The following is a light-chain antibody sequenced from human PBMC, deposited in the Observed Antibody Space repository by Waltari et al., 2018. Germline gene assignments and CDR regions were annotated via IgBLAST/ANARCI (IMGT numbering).Light chain of an antibody. CDR1: HSINNN. CDR2: AAS. Sequence: EIVMTQPPAPLSLSPGEGAPLPCRASHSINNNLAWYQQKPGQAPRLLIYAASSRATGTPARFSGSGSGAEFTLTISSLQSEDFATYYCQQYHKWPPLLFGPGTKV. V-gene: IGKV3-15*01. J-gene: IGKJ3*01. CDR3: QQYHKWPPLL.